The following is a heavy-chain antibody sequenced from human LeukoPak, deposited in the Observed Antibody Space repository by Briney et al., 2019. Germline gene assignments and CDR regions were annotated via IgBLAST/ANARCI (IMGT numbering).Heavy chain of an antibody. CDR1: GGSISSYY. V-gene: IGHV4-4*07. CDR3: ARDGPHTSIFGVVGYAFGI. Sequence: PSETLSLTCTVSGGSISSYYWSWIRQPAGKGLEWIGRIYTSGSTNYNPSLKSRVTMSVDTSKNQFSLKLSSVTAADTAVYYCARDGPHTSIFGVVGYAFGIWGQGTMVTVSS. CDR2: IYTSGST. D-gene: IGHD3-3*01. J-gene: IGHJ3*02.